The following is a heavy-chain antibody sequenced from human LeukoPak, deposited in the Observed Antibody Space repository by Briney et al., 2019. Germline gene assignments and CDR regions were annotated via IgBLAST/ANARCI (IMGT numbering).Heavy chain of an antibody. J-gene: IGHJ4*02. V-gene: IGHV3-48*02. Sequence: GGSLRLSCAASGFTFSSYSMNWVRQAPGKGLEWVSYISTSSGTMNYADSVKGRSTISRDNAKNSLYLQMNSLRDEDTAVYYCARGHGVYWGQGTLVTVSS. D-gene: IGHD3-3*01. CDR2: ISTSSGTM. CDR1: GFTFSSYS. CDR3: ARGHGVY.